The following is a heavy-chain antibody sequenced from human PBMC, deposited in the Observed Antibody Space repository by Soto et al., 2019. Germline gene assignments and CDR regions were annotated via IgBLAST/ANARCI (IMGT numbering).Heavy chain of an antibody. CDR2: IVPIFRTA. CDR1: GDTFSNYV. V-gene: IGHV1-69*12. CDR3: ARETSAPGTFREDASDI. Sequence: QVQLVQSGAEVKKPGSSVKVACKVSGDTFSNYVINWVRQAPGQGLEWMGAIVPIFRTANYAQQFQGRVTITADEVTITAYMELSGLRADDTATYYCARETSAPGTFREDASDIWGQGTLVTVSS. D-gene: IGHD6-13*01. J-gene: IGHJ3*02.